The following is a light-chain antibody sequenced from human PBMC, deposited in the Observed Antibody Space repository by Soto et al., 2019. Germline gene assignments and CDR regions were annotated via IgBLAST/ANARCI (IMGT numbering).Light chain of an antibody. CDR2: GAS. V-gene: IGKV3-20*01. CDR1: QRVSSSY. J-gene: IGKJ5*01. CDR3: HQYGSSPPVT. Sequence: ENVLTQSPGTLSLAPGVPATLSCRASQRVSSSYLAWYQQKPGQAPRLLIYGASSRATGIPDRLSGSGCGTHFTLTVRRLEPEDFAMYYWHQYGSSPPVTVGQGTRLEIK.